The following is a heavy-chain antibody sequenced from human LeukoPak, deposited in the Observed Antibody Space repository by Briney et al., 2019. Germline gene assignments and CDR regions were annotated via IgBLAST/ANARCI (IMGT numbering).Heavy chain of an antibody. J-gene: IGHJ4*02. CDR2: IYHSGST. CDR3: ARAVGAGKLKYYFDY. V-gene: IGHV4-4*02. CDR1: GGSISSSNW. D-gene: IGHD1-14*01. Sequence: SGTLSLTCAVSGGSISSSNWWSWVRQPPGKGLEWIGEIYHSGSTNYNPSLKSRVTISVDKSKNQFSLKLSSVTAADTAVYYCARAVGAGKLKYYFDYWGQGTLVTVSS.